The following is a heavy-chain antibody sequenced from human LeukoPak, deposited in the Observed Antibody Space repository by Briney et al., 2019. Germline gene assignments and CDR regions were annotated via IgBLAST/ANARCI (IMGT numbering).Heavy chain of an antibody. D-gene: IGHD3-16*01. CDR2: ISSGGSII. CDR1: GFTFSRYS. V-gene: IGHV3-48*04. CDR3: ARDFGGFDY. Sequence: HPGGSLRLSCAASGFTFSRYSMNWVRQAPGKGLEWVSYISSGGSIIYYADSVKGRFTISRDNAKNSLHLQMNSLRAEDTAVYYCARDFGGFDYWGQGTLATVSS. J-gene: IGHJ4*02.